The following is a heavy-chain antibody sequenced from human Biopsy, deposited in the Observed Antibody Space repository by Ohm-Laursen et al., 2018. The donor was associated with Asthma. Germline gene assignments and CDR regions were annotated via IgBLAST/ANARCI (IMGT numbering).Heavy chain of an antibody. CDR2: ITGSGGFT. Sequence: SLRLSCAATGFTFSNYVMSWGRQAPGKGLEWVSSITGSGGFTYYADSVKGRFTISRDKSDNTLYLQMNSLTAEDTAVYLCAKITTDRQKANNWFDPWGQGTLVTVSS. J-gene: IGHJ5*02. CDR3: AKITTDRQKANNWFDP. D-gene: IGHD3-22*01. CDR1: GFTFSNYV. V-gene: IGHV3-23*01.